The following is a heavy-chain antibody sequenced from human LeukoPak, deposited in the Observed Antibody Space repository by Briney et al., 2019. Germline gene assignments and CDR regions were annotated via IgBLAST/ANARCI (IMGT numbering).Heavy chain of an antibody. J-gene: IGHJ6*03. CDR2: MNPNSGNT. D-gene: IGHD1-26*01. CDR3: ARGSMGATNYYMDV. V-gene: IGHV1-8*03. CDR1: GYTFTSYD. Sequence: GASVKVSCKASGYTFTSYDINWVRQATGQGLEWMGWMNPNSGNTGYAQKFQGRVTITRNTSISTAYMELSSLRSEDTAVYYCARGSMGATNYYMDVWGKGTTVTVSS.